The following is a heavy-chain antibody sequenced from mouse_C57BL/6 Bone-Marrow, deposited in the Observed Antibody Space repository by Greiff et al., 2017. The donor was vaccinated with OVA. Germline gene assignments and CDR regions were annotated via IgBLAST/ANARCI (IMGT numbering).Heavy chain of an antibody. J-gene: IGHJ4*01. V-gene: IGHV5-4*01. CDR2: ISDGGSYT. CDR1: GFTFSSYA. CDR3: ARDGGLLDAMDY. D-gene: IGHD3-1*01. Sequence: EVKLVESGGGLVKPGGSLKLSCAASGFTFSSYAMSWVRQTPEKRLEWVATISDGGSYTYYPDNVKGRFTISRDNAKNNLYLQMRQLKSEDTAMYYCARDGGLLDAMDYWGQGTSVTVSS.